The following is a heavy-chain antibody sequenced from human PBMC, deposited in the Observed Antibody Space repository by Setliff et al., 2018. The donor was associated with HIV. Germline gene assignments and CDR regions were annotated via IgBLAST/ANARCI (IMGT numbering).Heavy chain of an antibody. CDR3: ARDSSGTYTQDDDALDL. CDR2: ISGTGETS. D-gene: IGHD1-26*01. Sequence: PGESLKISCVASGFTFSDYYMSWIRQAPGKGLEWISYISGTGETSYYADSVQGRFTISRDNAKNTLFLQMNSLRAEDTAMYYCARDSSGTYTQDDDALDLWGQGTMVTVSS. J-gene: IGHJ3*01. CDR1: GFTFSDYY. V-gene: IGHV3-11*04.